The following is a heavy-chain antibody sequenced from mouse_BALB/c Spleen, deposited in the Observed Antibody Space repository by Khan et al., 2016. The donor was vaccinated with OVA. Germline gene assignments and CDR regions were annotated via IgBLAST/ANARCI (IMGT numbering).Heavy chain of an antibody. Sequence: QVQLQQSGAELARPGASVKMSCKTSGYTFTSYTMHWIRQRPGQALEWIGHINPSNNYTNYNQNFKDKATLIVDKSSNTAYMQVSSLTSEDSAVYYCVREGAHHRSDGWFAYWGQGTLVTVSA. CDR1: GYTFTSYT. V-gene: IGHV1-4*01. D-gene: IGHD2-14*01. CDR3: VREGAHHRSDGWFAY. J-gene: IGHJ3*01. CDR2: INPSNNYT.